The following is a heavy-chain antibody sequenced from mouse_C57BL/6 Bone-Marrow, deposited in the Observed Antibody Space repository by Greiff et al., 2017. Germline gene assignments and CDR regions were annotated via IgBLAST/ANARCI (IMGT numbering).Heavy chain of an antibody. CDR2: IDPSDSYT. D-gene: IGHD3-2*02. CDR3: AGDSAGYGY. J-gene: IGHJ2*01. CDR1: GYTFTSYW. V-gene: IGHV1-59*01. Sequence: VQLQQPGAELVRPGTSVTLSCKASGYTFTSYWMHWVKQRPGQGLEWIGVIDPSDSYTNYNQKFKGKATLTVDTSSSTAYMQLSSLTSEDSAVYYCAGDSAGYGYWGQGTTLTVSS.